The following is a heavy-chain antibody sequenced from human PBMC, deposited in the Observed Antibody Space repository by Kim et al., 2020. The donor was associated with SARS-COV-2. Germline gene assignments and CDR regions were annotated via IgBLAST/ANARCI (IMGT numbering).Heavy chain of an antibody. CDR2: IIPIFGTA. V-gene: IGHV1-69*13. Sequence: SVKVSCKASGGTFSSYAISWVRQAPGQGLEWMGGIIPIFGTANYAQKFQGRVTITADESTSTAYMELSSLRSEDTAVYYCARNSPQGSYYYDSSGYYGDFDYWGQGTLVTVSS. CDR3: ARNSPQGSYYYDSSGYYGDFDY. J-gene: IGHJ4*02. CDR1: GGTFSSYA. D-gene: IGHD3-22*01.